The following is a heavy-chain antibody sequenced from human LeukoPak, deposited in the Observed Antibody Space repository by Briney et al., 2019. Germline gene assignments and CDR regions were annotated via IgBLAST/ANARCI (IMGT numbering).Heavy chain of an antibody. V-gene: IGHV3-43*02. Sequence: GGSLRLSCAASGFTFDDYAMHWVRQAPGKGLEWVSLISGDGGSTYYADSVKGRSTISRDNSKNSLYLQMNSLRTEDTALYYCAKDNERLRFLEWLLPAFDYWGQGTLVTVSS. CDR1: GFTFDDYA. CDR3: AKDNERLRFLEWLLPAFDY. D-gene: IGHD3-3*01. J-gene: IGHJ4*02. CDR2: ISGDGGST.